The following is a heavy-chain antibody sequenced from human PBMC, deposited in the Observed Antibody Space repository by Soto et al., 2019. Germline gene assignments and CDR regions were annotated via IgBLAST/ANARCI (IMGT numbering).Heavy chain of an antibody. D-gene: IGHD5-12*01. CDR2: ISSSSSYI. Sequence: GGSLRLSCEASGFTFSSYSINWVRQAPWKGLEWVSSISSSSSYIYYADSVKGRFTISRDNAKKSLYLQMNSLRAEDTDVYYCARDDIASPASYGMDVCGQGNTVAVSS. J-gene: IGHJ6*02. CDR1: GFTFSSYS. V-gene: IGHV3-21*01. CDR3: ARDDIASPASYGMDV.